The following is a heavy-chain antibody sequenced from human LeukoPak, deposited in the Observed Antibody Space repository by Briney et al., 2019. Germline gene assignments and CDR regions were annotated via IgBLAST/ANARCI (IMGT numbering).Heavy chain of an antibody. D-gene: IGHD2-2*01. CDR2: ISSSAGST. CDR3: SKAGSSTTCRRFDY. J-gene: IGHJ4*02. Sequence: GGSLTLSCAASGFTFSSYAMSWVRQAQAKGLEWVSGISSSAGSTYYADSVKRRFTISRDNSKNTLYLQMNSLRAEDTAVYYCSKAGSSTTCRRFDYWGKGTLVTVSS. V-gene: IGHV3-23*01. CDR1: GFTFSSYA.